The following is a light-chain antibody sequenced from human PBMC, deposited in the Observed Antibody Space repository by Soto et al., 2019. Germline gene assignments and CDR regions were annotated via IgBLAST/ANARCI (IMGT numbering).Light chain of an antibody. CDR3: QQSYSPAYT. V-gene: IGKV1-39*01. CDR2: STS. Sequence: DIQMTQSPSSLSASVGDRVTITCRASQSIASYLNWYQQKPGKAPKLLIYSTSTLQSGVPSRFSGSGSGTDFTLTFSSLQPEDFATYYCQQSYSPAYTFGQGTKLEIK. J-gene: IGKJ2*01. CDR1: QSIASY.